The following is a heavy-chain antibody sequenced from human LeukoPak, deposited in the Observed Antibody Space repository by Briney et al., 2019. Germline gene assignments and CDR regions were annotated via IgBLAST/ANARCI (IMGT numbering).Heavy chain of an antibody. J-gene: IGHJ5*02. CDR3: ARDLLGWRGKYFDP. CDR2: INPNSGGT. Sequence: ASVKVSCKASGYTFTGYYMHWVRQAPGQGLEWMGWINPNSGGTNYAQKFQGRVTMTRDTSISTAYMELSRLRSDDTAVYYCARDLLGWRGKYFDPWGQGTLVTVSS. CDR1: GYTFTGYY. V-gene: IGHV1-2*02. D-gene: IGHD2-15*01.